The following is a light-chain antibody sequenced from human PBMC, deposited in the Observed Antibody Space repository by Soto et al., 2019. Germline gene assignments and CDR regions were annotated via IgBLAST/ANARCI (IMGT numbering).Light chain of an antibody. CDR1: SSDVGGYNF. J-gene: IGLJ1*01. CDR2: EVS. Sequence: QSALTQPASVSGSPGQSITISCTGTSSDVGGYNFVSWYQQHPGKAPTLIIYEVSNRPSGVSDRFSGSKSAITASLTISGLQAEDEADYYCSSYTARSLYVFGTGTKLTVL. V-gene: IGLV2-14*01. CDR3: SSYTARSLYV.